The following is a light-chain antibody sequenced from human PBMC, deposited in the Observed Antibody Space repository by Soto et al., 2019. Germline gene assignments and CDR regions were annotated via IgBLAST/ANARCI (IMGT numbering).Light chain of an antibody. CDR3: SSYAGSDNFV. CDR2: EVT. V-gene: IGLV2-8*01. CDR1: SSDVGGYDC. Sequence: QSVLTQPPSASGSPGQSVTISCTGTSSDVGGYDCVSWYQQLPGKAPKLMIYEVTKRPSGVPDRFSGSKSGNTASLTVSGLQAEDEADYYCSSYAGSDNFVFGTGTKVTVL. J-gene: IGLJ1*01.